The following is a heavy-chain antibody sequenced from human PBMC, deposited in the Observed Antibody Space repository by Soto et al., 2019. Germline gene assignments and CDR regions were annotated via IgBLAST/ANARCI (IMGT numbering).Heavy chain of an antibody. CDR3: ARGVAARPGYFDL. CDR1: GGTFSSYA. Sequence: QVQLVQSGAEVKKPGSSVKVSCKASGGTFSSYAISWVRQAPGQGLEWMGGIIPIFGTANYAQKFQGRVTITADESTSTAYMKLRSPRSEDTAVYYCARGVAARPGYFDLWGRGTLVTVSS. CDR2: IIPIFGTA. D-gene: IGHD6-6*01. V-gene: IGHV1-69*01. J-gene: IGHJ2*01.